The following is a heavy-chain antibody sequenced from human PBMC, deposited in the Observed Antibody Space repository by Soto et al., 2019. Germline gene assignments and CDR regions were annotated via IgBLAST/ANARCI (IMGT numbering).Heavy chain of an antibody. D-gene: IGHD2-21*01. Sequence: PSETVSLTCSVSGGSISTSRSYWAWIRQPPGKGLEWLANIFYSGSTFYNPSLASRVSVSVDTSKNEFSLKLRSVTAADTAVYYCARQPTTGDTDLWFDPWGQGTLVTVSS. CDR3: ARQPTTGDTDLWFDP. V-gene: IGHV4-39*01. J-gene: IGHJ5*02. CDR1: GGSISTSRSY. CDR2: IFYSGST.